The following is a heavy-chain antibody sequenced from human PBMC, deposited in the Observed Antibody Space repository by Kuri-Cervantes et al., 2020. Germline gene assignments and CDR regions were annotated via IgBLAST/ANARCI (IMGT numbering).Heavy chain of an antibody. V-gene: IGHV3-23*01. CDR3: AKSNWNDLSAVDF. D-gene: IGHD1-20*01. J-gene: IGHJ4*02. Sequence: GESLKISCAASGFTFSTYAMSWVRQAPGKGLEWVSGISGSGDSTYYADSVKGRFTISRDNSKNTLFLQMSSLRLEDTAVYYCAKSNWNDLSAVDFWGQGTLVTVSS. CDR1: GFTFSTYA. CDR2: ISGSGDST.